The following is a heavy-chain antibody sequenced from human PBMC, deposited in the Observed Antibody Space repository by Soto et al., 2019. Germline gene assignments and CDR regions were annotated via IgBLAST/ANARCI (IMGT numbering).Heavy chain of an antibody. D-gene: IGHD6-19*01. CDR3: ARGLGSSGWYSPWDAFDI. Sequence: GGSLRLSCAASGFTFRTYTMNWVRQAPGKGLEWVSGIYGSGDDAFYADSVKGRFTISRDNSGNTVYLQMNSLRVEDTAVYYCARGLGSSGWYSPWDAFDIWGQGTMVT. J-gene: IGHJ3*02. CDR2: IYGSGDDA. V-gene: IGHV3-23*01. CDR1: GFTFRTYT.